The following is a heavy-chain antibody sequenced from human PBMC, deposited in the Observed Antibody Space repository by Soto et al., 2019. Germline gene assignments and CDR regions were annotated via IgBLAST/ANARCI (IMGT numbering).Heavy chain of an antibody. V-gene: IGHV1-3*05. D-gene: IGHD4-4*01. CDR2: INAGNGNT. J-gene: IGHJ4*02. CDR3: ARDDTVTGTFDY. CDR1: GYTFTSYA. Sequence: QVQLVQPGAEEKKPGASVKVSCKASGYTFTSYAMHWVRQAPGQRLEWMGWINAGNGNTKYSQKFQGRVTITRDTSASTAYMELSSLRSEDTAVYYCARDDTVTGTFDYWGQGTLVTVSS.